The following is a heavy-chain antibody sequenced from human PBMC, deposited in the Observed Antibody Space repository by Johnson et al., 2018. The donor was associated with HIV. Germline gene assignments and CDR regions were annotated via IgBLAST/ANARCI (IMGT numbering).Heavy chain of an antibody. CDR2: ISYDGSNK. CDR1: GFTFSSYA. V-gene: IGHV3-30-3*01. J-gene: IGHJ3*02. D-gene: IGHD1-1*01. CDR3: ARDLAGTERGNAFDI. Sequence: QVQLVESGGRLIQPGESLRLSCAASGFTFSSYAMHWVRQAPGKGLEWVAVISYDGSNKYYADSVKGRFTISRDNSKNTLYLQMNSLRAEDTAVYYCARDLAGTERGNAFDIWGQGTMVTVSS.